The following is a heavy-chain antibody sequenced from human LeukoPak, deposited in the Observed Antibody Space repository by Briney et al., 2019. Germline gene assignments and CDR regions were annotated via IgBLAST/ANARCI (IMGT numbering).Heavy chain of an antibody. CDR3: ARARDDQQWLVEFAFDI. D-gene: IGHD6-19*01. CDR1: GYTFTGYY. CDR2: INPNSGGT. Sequence: ASVKVSCKASGYTFTGYYMHWVRQAPGQGLEWMGWINPNSGGTNYAQKFQGRVTMTRDTSTSTAYMELSRLRSDDTAVYYCARARDDQQWLVEFAFDIWGQGTMVTVSS. J-gene: IGHJ3*02. V-gene: IGHV1-2*02.